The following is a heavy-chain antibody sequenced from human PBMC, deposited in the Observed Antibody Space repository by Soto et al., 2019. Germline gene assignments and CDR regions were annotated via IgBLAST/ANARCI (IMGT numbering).Heavy chain of an antibody. CDR1: GGXFSGYY. CDR2: INHSGST. V-gene: IGHV4-34*01. CDR3: ARDKSTGLFDY. J-gene: IGHJ4*02. Sequence: QVQLQQWGAGLLKPSETLSLTCAVYGGXFSGYYWTWIRQPPGTGLEWIGEINHSGSTNYNPSLKSQVTRSVDTSKKQLSLKLTAVTAADTAVYYCARDKSTGLFDYWGQGTLVTVSS. D-gene: IGHD2-8*02.